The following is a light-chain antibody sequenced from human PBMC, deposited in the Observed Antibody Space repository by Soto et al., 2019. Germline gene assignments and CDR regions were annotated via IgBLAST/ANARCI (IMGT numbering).Light chain of an antibody. CDR1: SSDIGAFTF. V-gene: IGLV2-14*03. J-gene: IGLJ1*01. CDR2: DVN. Sequence: QSALTQPASVSGSPGQSIPISCTGTSSDIGAFTFVYWYQQHPGKVPKLMIFDVNRRPSGVSDRFSGSKSGTAASLTISGRQAEEEGDYDCSSYTIGSTHVFGSGTKVTVL. CDR3: SSYTIGSTHV.